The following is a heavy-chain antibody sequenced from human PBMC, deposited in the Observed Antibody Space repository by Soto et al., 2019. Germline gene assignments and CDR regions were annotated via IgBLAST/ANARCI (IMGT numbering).Heavy chain of an antibody. CDR2: IYHSGST. Sequence: QLQLQESGSGLVKPSQTLSLTCAVSGGSISSGGYSWSWIRQPPGKGLEWIGYIYHSGSTYYNPSLKSRVTISVDRSKNQFSLKLSSVTAAGTAVYYCAVYGGNSGVRFDPWGQGTLVTVSS. D-gene: IGHD4-17*01. V-gene: IGHV4-30-2*01. J-gene: IGHJ5*02. CDR1: GGSISSGGYS. CDR3: AVYGGNSGVRFDP.